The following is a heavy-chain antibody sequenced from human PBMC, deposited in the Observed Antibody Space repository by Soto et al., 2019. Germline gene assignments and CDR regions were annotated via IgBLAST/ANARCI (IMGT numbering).Heavy chain of an antibody. Sequence: ASVKVSCKASCDTLTSYGISWVRQSPGQGLEWMGLISAYNGNTNYAQKLQGRVTMTTDTSTSTVYMGLSSLRSEDTAVYYRARVSGSGSFKLDYWGQGTLVTVSS. CDR3: ARVSGSGSFKLDY. CDR1: CDTLTSYG. J-gene: IGHJ4*02. CDR2: ISAYNGNT. V-gene: IGHV1-18*04. D-gene: IGHD3-10*01.